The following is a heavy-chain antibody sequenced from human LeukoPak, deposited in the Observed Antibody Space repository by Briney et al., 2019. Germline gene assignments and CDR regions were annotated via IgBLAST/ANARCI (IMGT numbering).Heavy chain of an antibody. J-gene: IGHJ4*02. CDR1: GFTFSRHG. CDR3: AKAPTEGGSWYSARYYFDY. Sequence: GGSLRLSCAPSGFTFSRHGMHWVRQAPGKGLEWVAIISNDGSRKYYAHSVEGRFTISRDNSKNTLYLQMDSLRAEDTAVYYCAKAPTEGGSWYSARYYFDYRGQGTLVTVSS. D-gene: IGHD6-13*01. CDR2: ISNDGSRK. V-gene: IGHV3-30*18.